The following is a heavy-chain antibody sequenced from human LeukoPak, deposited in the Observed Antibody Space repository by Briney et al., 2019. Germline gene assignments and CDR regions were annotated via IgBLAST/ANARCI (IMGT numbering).Heavy chain of an antibody. J-gene: IGHJ1*01. CDR2: IIPILGTA. Sequence: GASVKVSCKASGGTFSTYAISWVRQAPGQGPEWMGGIIPILGTANYAQRFQGRVTLTADESSSTAYMALSSLRSEDAAMYYCATTRDYYDTSGHTLLQDWGQGTLVTVSS. CDR3: ATTRDYYDTSGHTLLQD. V-gene: IGHV1-69*13. D-gene: IGHD3-22*01. CDR1: GGTFSTYA.